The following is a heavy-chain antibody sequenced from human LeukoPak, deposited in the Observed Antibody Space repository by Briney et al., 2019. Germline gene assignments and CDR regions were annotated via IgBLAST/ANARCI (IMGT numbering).Heavy chain of an antibody. J-gene: IGHJ3*01. V-gene: IGHV3-7*01. Sequence: GSLRLSCAASGFTFSSYWMSWVRQAPGKGLEWVANIKQDGSEKYYVDSVKGRFTISRDNAKNSLYLQMNSLRAEDTAVYYCARDLGEYYDSSGYPLYLWGQGTMVTVSS. CDR1: GFTFSSYW. D-gene: IGHD3-22*01. CDR2: IKQDGSEK. CDR3: ARDLGEYYDSSGYPLYL.